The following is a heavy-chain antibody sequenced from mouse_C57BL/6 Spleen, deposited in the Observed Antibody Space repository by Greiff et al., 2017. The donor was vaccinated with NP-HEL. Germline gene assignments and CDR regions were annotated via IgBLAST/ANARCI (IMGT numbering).Heavy chain of an antibody. CDR3: ASGDYDGANAMDY. V-gene: IGHV14-3*01. D-gene: IGHD2-4*01. CDR1: GFNIKNTY. Sequence: EVKLVESVAELVRPGASVKLSCTASGFNIKNTYMHWVKQRPEQGLEWIGRIDPANGNTKYAPKFQVKATITADTSSHTAYLQLSSLTSEDTAIYYCASGDYDGANAMDYWGQGTSVTVSS. CDR2: IDPANGNT. J-gene: IGHJ4*01.